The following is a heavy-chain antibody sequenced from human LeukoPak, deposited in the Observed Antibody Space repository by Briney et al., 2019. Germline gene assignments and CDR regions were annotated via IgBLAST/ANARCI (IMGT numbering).Heavy chain of an antibody. D-gene: IGHD3-22*01. J-gene: IGHJ4*02. V-gene: IGHV3-23*01. CDR3: AKDLYDSSGYYLYYFDY. CDR2: ISGSGGST. Sequence: GGSLRLSCAASGFTFSSYAMSWVRQAPGKGLEWVSAISGSGGSTYYADSVKGRFTISRDNSKNTLYLQMNSLRAEDTAVYYCAKDLYDSSGYYLYYFDYWGQGALVTVSS. CDR1: GFTFSSYA.